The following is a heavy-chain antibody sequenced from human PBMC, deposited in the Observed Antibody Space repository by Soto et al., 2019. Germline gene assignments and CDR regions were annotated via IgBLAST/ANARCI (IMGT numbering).Heavy chain of an antibody. CDR1: GFTFSSYA. CDR2: ISYDGSNK. D-gene: IGHD3-22*01. J-gene: IGHJ4*02. CDR3: ARERIVVVLGAFDY. Sequence: QVQLVESGGGVVQPGRSLRLSCAASGFTFSSYAMHWVRQAPGKGLEWVAVISYDGSNKYYADSVKGRFTISRDNSKNTLYLQMNSLRAEDTAVYYCARERIVVVLGAFDYWGQGTLVTVSS. V-gene: IGHV3-30-3*01.